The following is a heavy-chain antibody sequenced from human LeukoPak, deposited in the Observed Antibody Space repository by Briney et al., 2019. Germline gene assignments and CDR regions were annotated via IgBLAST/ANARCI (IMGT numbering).Heavy chain of an antibody. V-gene: IGHV4-34*01. CDR3: ARWDRPGDPNLGNNWFDP. CDR1: GGSFSGYY. D-gene: IGHD2-21*02. J-gene: IGHJ5*02. CDR2: INHSGST. Sequence: MPSETLSLTCAVYGGSFSGYYWSWIRQPPGKGLEWIGEINHSGSTNYNPSLKSRVTISVETSKNQFSLKLSSVTAADTDVYYCARWDRPGDPNLGNNWFDPWGQGTLVTVSS.